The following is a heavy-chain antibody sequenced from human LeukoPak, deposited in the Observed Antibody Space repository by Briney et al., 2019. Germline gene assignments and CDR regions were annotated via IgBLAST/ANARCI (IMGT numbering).Heavy chain of an antibody. CDR3: ASDSSGYYYFDY. V-gene: IGHV4-61*02. CDR1: GDSISSGDYY. J-gene: IGHJ4*02. Sequence: PSETLSLTCTVSGDSISSGDYYWSWIRQPAGKGLEWIGRISSSGSTNYNPSLKSRVTISVDTSKNQFSLKLSSVTAADTAVYYCASDSSGYYYFDYWGQGTLVTVSS. CDR2: ISSSGST. D-gene: IGHD3-22*01.